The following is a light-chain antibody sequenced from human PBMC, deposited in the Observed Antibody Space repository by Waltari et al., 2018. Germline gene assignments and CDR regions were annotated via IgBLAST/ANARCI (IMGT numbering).Light chain of an antibody. V-gene: IGKV3-20*01. CDR1: QSVSNNF. CDR2: SAS. Sequence: RATLSCRASQSVSNNFLAWYQQRPGQTPRLLIYSASSRATGIPGRFSGSGSGTDFTLTITRLEPEDAAVYYCQQFHTSPRTFGGGTKVEVK. J-gene: IGKJ4*01. CDR3: QQFHTSPRT.